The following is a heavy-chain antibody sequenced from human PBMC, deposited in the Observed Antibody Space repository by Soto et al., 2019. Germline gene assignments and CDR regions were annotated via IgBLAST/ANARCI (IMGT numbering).Heavy chain of an antibody. CDR1: GGSIGIRNW. J-gene: IGHJ6*02. CDR2: IYHSGST. D-gene: IGHD6-25*01. V-gene: IGHV4-4*02. CDR3: ARVSEVYFGYDV. Sequence: PSETLSLTCAVSGGSIGIRNWWNWVRQSPERGLEWIGEIYHSGSTNYNPSLKSRVTISIDKSKNQFSLKLTSVTAADTAVYYCARVSEVYFGYDVWGQGTAVTVSS.